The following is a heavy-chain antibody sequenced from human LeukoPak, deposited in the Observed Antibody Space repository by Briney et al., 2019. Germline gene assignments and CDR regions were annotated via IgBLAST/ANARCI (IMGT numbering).Heavy chain of an antibody. Sequence: ASVKVSCKASGYTFTTYGISWVRQAPGQGLEWMAWISVYNGNTNYAQKLQGRVTMTTDTSTSTAYMEPRNLRSDDTAIYYCARGFVSAAGTTLDYWGQGTLVTVSS. CDR1: GYTFTTYG. J-gene: IGHJ4*02. CDR3: ARGFVSAAGTTLDY. D-gene: IGHD6-13*01. CDR2: ISVYNGNT. V-gene: IGHV1-18*01.